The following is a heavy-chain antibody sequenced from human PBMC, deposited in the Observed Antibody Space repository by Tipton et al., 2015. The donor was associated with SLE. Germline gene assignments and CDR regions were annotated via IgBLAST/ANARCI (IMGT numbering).Heavy chain of an antibody. V-gene: IGHV3-30*02. CDR2: IRYDGGNP. D-gene: IGHD6-13*01. CDR3: AKGQQAPQAGGLEV. Sequence: SLRLSCAASGFTFSSWMSWVRQAPGKGLEWVAFIRYDGGNPYYADSVKGRFTISKDKSKNTLHLEMNRLRGADTGVYYCAKGQQAPQAGGLEVWGQGTTVTV. CDR1: GFTFSSW. J-gene: IGHJ6*02.